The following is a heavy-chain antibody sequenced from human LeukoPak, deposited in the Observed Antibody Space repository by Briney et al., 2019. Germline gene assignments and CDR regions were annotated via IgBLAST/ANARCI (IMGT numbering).Heavy chain of an antibody. D-gene: IGHD3-3*01. J-gene: IGHJ6*03. CDR2: FTGSSTTI. CDR1: EITVSRYS. CDR3: ASYDFWSGGYMDV. V-gene: IGHV3-48*04. Sequence: GGSLRLSCAASEITVSRYSMNWVRQAPGKGLEWIASFTGSSTTIYYADSVKGRFTISRDNAKNSLYLQMNSLRAEDTAVYYCASYDFWSGGYMDVWGKGTTVTVSS.